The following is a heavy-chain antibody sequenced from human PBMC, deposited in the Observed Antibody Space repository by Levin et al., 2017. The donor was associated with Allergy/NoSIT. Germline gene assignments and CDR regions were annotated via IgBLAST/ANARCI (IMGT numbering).Heavy chain of an antibody. Sequence: SETLSLTCAVYGGSFSGYYWSWIRQPPGKGLEWIGEINHSGSTNYNPSLKSRVTISVDTSKNQFSLKLSSVTAADTAVYYCARGQFTYPYSSSWYYFDYWGQGTLVTVSS. J-gene: IGHJ4*02. V-gene: IGHV4-34*01. D-gene: IGHD6-13*01. CDR2: INHSGST. CDR1: GGSFSGYY. CDR3: ARGQFTYPYSSSWYYFDY.